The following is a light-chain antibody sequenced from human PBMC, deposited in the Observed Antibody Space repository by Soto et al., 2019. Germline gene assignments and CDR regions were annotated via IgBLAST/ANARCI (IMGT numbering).Light chain of an antibody. CDR1: QNVSSSH. V-gene: IGKV3-20*01. Sequence: EIVLTQSPGTLSLSPGERATLSCRASQNVSSSHLAWYQQKPGQAPRLLLYGASSRATGIPDRFSGSGSGTDFTLTISGLEPEDFAVYDCKQFTFSPWTFGQGARVEI. J-gene: IGKJ1*01. CDR3: KQFTFSPWT. CDR2: GAS.